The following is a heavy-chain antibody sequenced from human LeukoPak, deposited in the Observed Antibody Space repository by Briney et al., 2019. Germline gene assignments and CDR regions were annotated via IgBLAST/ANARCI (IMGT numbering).Heavy chain of an antibody. CDR1: GFTVSSNY. J-gene: IGHJ6*02. CDR3: ARDSNPEPYYYYDMDV. D-gene: IGHD4-11*01. V-gene: IGHV3-66*02. CDR2: IYSGGST. Sequence: GGSLRLACAASGFTVSSNYMSWVRQAPGKGLEWVSVIYSGGSTYYADSVKGRFTISRDNSKNTLYLQMNSLRAEDTAVYYCARDSNPEPYYYYDMDVWGQGTTVTVSS.